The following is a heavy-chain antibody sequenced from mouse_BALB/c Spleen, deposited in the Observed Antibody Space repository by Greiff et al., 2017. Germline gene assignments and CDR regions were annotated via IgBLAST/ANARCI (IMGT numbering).Heavy chain of an antibody. CDR3: ARSTMITTGVFAY. V-gene: IGHV1-4*02. CDR1: GYTFTSYT. Sequence: QVQLQQSAAELARPGASVKMSCKASGYTFTSYTMHWVKQRPGQGLEWIGYINPSSGYTEYNQKFKDKTTLTADKSSSTAYMQLSSLTSEDSAVYYCARSTMITTGVFAYWGQGTLVTVSA. D-gene: IGHD2-4*01. J-gene: IGHJ3*01. CDR2: INPSSGYT.